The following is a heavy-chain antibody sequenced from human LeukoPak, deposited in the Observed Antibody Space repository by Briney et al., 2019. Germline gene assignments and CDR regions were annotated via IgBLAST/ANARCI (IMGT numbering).Heavy chain of an antibody. CDR1: GYSFTTYG. Sequence: ASVKVSCKASGYSFTTYGISWVRQAPGQGLEWVGWISPYNGNTNYAQNVQGRVTMTTDTSTTTAYMELRSLRSDDTAVYYCTREGYYDTSGYSGAYFDYWGQGTLVTVSS. V-gene: IGHV1-18*01. CDR2: ISPYNGNT. J-gene: IGHJ4*02. D-gene: IGHD3-22*01. CDR3: TREGYYDTSGYSGAYFDY.